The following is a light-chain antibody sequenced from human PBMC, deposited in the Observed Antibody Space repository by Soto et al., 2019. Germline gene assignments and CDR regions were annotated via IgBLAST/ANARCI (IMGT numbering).Light chain of an antibody. Sequence: QSALTQPASGSGSPGQSITISCTGTSSDVGYYNSVSWYQHHPGQAPKLMIYNVSNRPSGVSYRFSGSKSGNTASLTISGLQAEDEADYTSSSTYLFGTGTKVTV. J-gene: IGLJ1*01. CDR3: SSTYL. CDR2: NVS. CDR1: SSDVGYYNS. V-gene: IGLV2-14*03.